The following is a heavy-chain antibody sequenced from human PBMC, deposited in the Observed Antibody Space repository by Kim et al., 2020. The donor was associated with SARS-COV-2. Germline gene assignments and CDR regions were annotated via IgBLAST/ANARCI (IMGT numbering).Heavy chain of an antibody. CDR2: IYYSGST. CDR3: ARAATVTDFDY. D-gene: IGHD4-17*01. V-gene: IGHV4-59*01. CDR1: GGSISSYY. Sequence: SETLSLTCTVSGGSISSYYWSWIRQPPGKGLEWIGYIYYSGSTNYNPSLKSRVTISVDTSKNQFSLKLSSVTAADTAVYYCARAATVTDFDYWGQGTLVTVSS. J-gene: IGHJ4*02.